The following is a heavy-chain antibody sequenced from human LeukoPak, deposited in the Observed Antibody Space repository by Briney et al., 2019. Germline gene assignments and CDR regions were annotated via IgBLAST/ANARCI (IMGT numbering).Heavy chain of an antibody. V-gene: IGHV3-64*03. D-gene: IGHD4-17*01. CDR1: GFSFSLYS. Sequence: GGSLRLSCSASGFSFSLYSMHWVRQAPGKGLEYVSAISSNGANTNYADSVKGRFTISRDNFKNTLYLQMSSLRAEDTAVYYCVKATVTSSYFDYFDYWGQGTQVTVSS. J-gene: IGHJ4*02. CDR2: ISSNGANT. CDR3: VKATVTSSYFDYFDY.